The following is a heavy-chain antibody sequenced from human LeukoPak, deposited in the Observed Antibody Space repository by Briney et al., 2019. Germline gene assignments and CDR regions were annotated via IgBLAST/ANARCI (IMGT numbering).Heavy chain of an antibody. CDR3: ARGLYYYDSSGYYYPITYYYYYGMDV. D-gene: IGHD3-22*01. J-gene: IGHJ6*02. CDR1: GGSFSGYY. Sequence: SETLSLTCAVYGGSFSGYYWSWIRQPPGKGLEWIGEINHSGSTNYNPSLKSRVTISVDTSKNQFSLKLSSVTAADTAVYYCARGLYYYDSSGYYYPITYYYYYGMDVWGQGTQVTVSS. CDR2: INHSGST. V-gene: IGHV4-34*01.